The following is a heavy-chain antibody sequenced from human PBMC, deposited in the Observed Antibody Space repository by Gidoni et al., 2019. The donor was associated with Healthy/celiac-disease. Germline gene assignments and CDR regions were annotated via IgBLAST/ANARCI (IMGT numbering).Heavy chain of an antibody. D-gene: IGHD3-22*01. CDR3: ARAIYYDSSGDPYYFDY. V-gene: IGHV4-59*01. CDR2: IYYSGST. J-gene: IGHJ4*02. CDR1: GGSISSYY. Sequence: QVQLQESGPGLVKPSETLSLTCTVSGGSISSYYWSWIRQPPGKGLEWIGYIYYSGSTNYNPSLKSRVTISVDTSKNQFSLKLSSVTAADTAVYYCARAIYYDSSGDPYYFDYWGQGTLVTVSS.